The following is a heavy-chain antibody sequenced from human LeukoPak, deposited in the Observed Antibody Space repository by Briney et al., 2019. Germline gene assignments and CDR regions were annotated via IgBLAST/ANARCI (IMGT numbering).Heavy chain of an antibody. CDR1: GFTFSSYE. D-gene: IGHD5-24*01. J-gene: IGHJ4*02. CDR3: AREVGRWRQFDY. Sequence: PGGSLRLSCAASGFTFSSYEMNWVRQAPGKGLEWVSYIGNSGRAEYNADSVKGRFTISRDNAKNSLFLQMNSLRAEDTAVYYCAREVGRWRQFDYWGQGTLVTVSS. V-gene: IGHV3-48*03. CDR2: IGNSGRAE.